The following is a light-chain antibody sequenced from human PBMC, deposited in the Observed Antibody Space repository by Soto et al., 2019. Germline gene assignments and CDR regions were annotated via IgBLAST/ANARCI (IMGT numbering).Light chain of an antibody. Sequence: QSALTQPASVSGSPGQSITISCTGTSSDVGSYNLVSWYQQHPGQAPKLMIYEGSKPPSGVSNRFSGSKSGNTASLTISGLQAEDEDEYYCCSYAGSSTHYVFGTGTKVTVL. CDR3: CSYAGSSTHYV. J-gene: IGLJ1*01. V-gene: IGLV2-23*01. CDR2: EGS. CDR1: SSDVGSYNL.